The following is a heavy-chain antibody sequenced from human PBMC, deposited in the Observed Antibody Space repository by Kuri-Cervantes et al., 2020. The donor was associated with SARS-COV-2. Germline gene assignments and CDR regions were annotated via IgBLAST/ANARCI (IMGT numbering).Heavy chain of an antibody. V-gene: IGHV4-39*07. Sequence: GSLRLSCTVSGGSISSSNYYWGWIRQPPGKGLEWIGSFYHSGNTYYNPSLKSRVTISVDTSKNQFSLKLSSVTAADTAVYYCARGVSSSSPLTSYYMDVWGKGTTVTVSS. J-gene: IGHJ6*03. CDR3: ARGVSSSSPLTSYYMDV. CDR1: GGSISSSNYY. D-gene: IGHD6-6*01. CDR2: FYHSGNT.